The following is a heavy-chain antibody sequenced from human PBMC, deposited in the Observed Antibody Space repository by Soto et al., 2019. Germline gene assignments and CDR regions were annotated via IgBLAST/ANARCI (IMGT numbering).Heavy chain of an antibody. Sequence: ASVKVSCKASGYTFTGYYMHWVRQAPGQGFEWMGWINPNSGGTNYAQKFQGWVTMTRDTSISTAYMELSRLRSDDTAVYYCARVQGSGYDWDYYGMDVWGQGTTVTVSS. CDR3: ARVQGSGYDWDYYGMDV. J-gene: IGHJ6*02. D-gene: IGHD5-12*01. CDR2: INPNSGGT. CDR1: GYTFTGYY. V-gene: IGHV1-2*04.